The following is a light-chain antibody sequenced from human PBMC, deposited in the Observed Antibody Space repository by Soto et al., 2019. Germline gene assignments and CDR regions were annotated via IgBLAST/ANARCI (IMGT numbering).Light chain of an antibody. J-gene: IGKJ4*01. CDR2: ATS. CDR3: QHYVSSQVT. V-gene: IGKV3-20*01. Sequence: EIVLTQSPGTLSLSPGERATLSCRVSQSVNSNYLAWYQQKPGQAPRLLIYATSSRASGIPDRFSGSGSGTDFTLTISRLEPEDFAVYYCQHYVSSQVTFGAGTKVEI. CDR1: QSVNSNY.